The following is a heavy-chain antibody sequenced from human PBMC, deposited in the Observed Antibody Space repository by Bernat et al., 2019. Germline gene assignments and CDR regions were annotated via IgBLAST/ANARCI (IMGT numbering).Heavy chain of an antibody. J-gene: IGHJ2*01. CDR2: IIPIFGTA. V-gene: IGHV1-69*06. CDR1: GGTFSSYA. CDR3: ARCIAARSVWYFDL. D-gene: IGHD6-6*01. Sequence: QVQLVQSGAEVKKPGSSVKVSCKATGGTFSSYAISWVRQAPGQGLEWMGGIIPIFGTANYAQKFQGRVTITADKSTSTAYMELSSLRSEDTSVYYCARCIAARSVWYFDLWGRGTLVTVSS.